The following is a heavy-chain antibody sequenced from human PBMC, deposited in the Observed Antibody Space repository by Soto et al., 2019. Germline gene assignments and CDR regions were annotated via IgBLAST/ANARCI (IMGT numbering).Heavy chain of an antibody. Sequence: QVQLQQWGAGLLKPSETLSLTCAVSGGSLSDYYWPWIRQSPGKGLEWIGEIHPSGSTNYNPSLRSQVTISVDTSKNQFSLKLTSLTAADTAVYYCARGRDEYKLGNVWGHGTTVTVSS. CDR1: GGSLSDYY. J-gene: IGHJ6*02. V-gene: IGHV4-34*01. CDR2: IHPSGST. CDR3: ARGRDEYKLGNV. D-gene: IGHD1-1*01.